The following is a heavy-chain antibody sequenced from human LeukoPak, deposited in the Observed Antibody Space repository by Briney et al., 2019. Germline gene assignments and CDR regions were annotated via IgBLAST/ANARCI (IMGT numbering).Heavy chain of an antibody. J-gene: IGHJ3*02. Sequence: ASVKVSCKASGYTFTSYAMNWVRQAPGQGLEWTGWINTNTGNPTYAQGFTGRFVFSLDTSVSTAYLQISSLKAEDTAVYYCASPAAAALYDAFDIWGQGTMVTVSS. CDR3: ASPAAAALYDAFDI. CDR1: GYTFTSYA. D-gene: IGHD6-13*01. V-gene: IGHV7-4-1*02. CDR2: INTNTGNP.